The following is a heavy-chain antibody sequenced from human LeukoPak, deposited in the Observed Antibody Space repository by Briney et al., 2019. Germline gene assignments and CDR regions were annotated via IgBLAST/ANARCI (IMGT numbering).Heavy chain of an antibody. CDR3: ARDRAWNYFDY. CDR2: ISNDGSRK. D-gene: IGHD3-3*01. Sequence: GGSLRLSCAASGFTFSSYGMHWVRQAPGKGLEWVAVISNDGSRKYYAHSVEGRFTISRDNSKNTLYLQMDSLRAEDTAVYYCARDRAWNYFDYWGQGTLVTVSS. CDR1: GFTFSSYG. V-gene: IGHV3-30*03. J-gene: IGHJ4*02.